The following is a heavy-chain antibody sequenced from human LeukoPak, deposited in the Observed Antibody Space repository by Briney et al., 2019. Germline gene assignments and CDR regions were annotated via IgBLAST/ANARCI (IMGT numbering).Heavy chain of an antibody. Sequence: GRSLRLSCAASGFTFDDYAMHWVRQAPGKGLEWVSGTSWNSGSIGYADSVKGRFTISRDNAKNSLYLQMNSLRAEDTALYYCAKGRRGYSSRLNWFDPWGQGTLVTVSS. CDR3: AKGRRGYSSRLNWFDP. CDR2: TSWNSGSI. D-gene: IGHD6-19*01. V-gene: IGHV3-9*01. CDR1: GFTFDDYA. J-gene: IGHJ5*02.